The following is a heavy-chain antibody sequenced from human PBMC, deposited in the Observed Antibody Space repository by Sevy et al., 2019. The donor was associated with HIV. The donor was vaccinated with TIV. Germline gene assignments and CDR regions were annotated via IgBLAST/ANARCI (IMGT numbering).Heavy chain of an antibody. CDR3: ARELWPGDY. CDR1: GFTFSDYF. V-gene: IGHV3-7*01. J-gene: IGHJ4*02. Sequence: GGSLRLSCAASGFTFSDYFMGWVRQAPGKGLEWVANVDQDGSQKNYGASGKGRFTVSRDNAKNSLYLQMNRLRVDDTAVYYCARELWPGDYWGQGTLVTVSS. D-gene: IGHD2-21*01. CDR2: VDQDGSQK.